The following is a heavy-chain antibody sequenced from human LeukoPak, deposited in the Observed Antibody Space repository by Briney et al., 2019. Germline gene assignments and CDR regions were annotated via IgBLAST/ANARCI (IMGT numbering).Heavy chain of an antibody. CDR3: ARDDGGGYTY. J-gene: IGHJ4*02. CDR1: GGTFSSYA. V-gene: IGHV1-69*13. Sequence: AASVTVSCKASGGTFSSYAISWVRQAPGQGLEWMGGIIPIFGTANYAQKFQGRVTITADESTSTAYMELSSLRSEDTAVYYCARDDGGGYTYWGQGTLVTVSS. CDR2: IIPIFGTA. D-gene: IGHD5-12*01.